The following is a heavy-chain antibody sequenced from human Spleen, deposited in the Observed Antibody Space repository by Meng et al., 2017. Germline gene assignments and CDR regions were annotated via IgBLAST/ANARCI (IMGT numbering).Heavy chain of an antibody. CDR3: ARGTPGRRYAEY. Sequence: QVQLVQSGAEVKKPGSSVKVACKTSGGPFSTHTFSWVRQAPGQGLEWMAWLGAHDGDTSHAPRFQGRVIVTADRPTATAYMELLNLRSDDTGVYYCARGTPGRRYAEYWGQGTLVTVSS. CDR2: LGAHDGDT. CDR1: GGPFSTHT. J-gene: IGHJ4*02. D-gene: IGHD3-10*01. V-gene: IGHV1-18*01.